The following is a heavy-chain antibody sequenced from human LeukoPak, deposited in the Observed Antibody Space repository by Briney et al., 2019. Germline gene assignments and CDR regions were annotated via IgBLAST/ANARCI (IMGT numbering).Heavy chain of an antibody. J-gene: IGHJ6*03. CDR2: IYYSGST. D-gene: IGHD4-11*01. CDR3: ARDYSTTFPYYYYMDV. Sequence: SETLSLTCTVSGGSISSSSYYWGWIRQPPGKGLEWIGSIYYSGSTYYNPSLKSRVTISVDTSKNQFSLKLSSVTAADTAVYYCARDYSTTFPYYYYMDVWGKGTTVTVSS. V-gene: IGHV4-39*07. CDR1: GGSISSSSYY.